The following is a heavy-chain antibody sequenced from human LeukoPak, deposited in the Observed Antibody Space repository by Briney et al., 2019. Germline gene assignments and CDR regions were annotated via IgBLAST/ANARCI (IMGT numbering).Heavy chain of an antibody. V-gene: IGHV3-30*03. D-gene: IGHD1-26*01. Sequence: PGGSLILSCAASGFTFSSYGMHWVRQALGKGLEWVAVISYDGGDKYYADSVKGRFTVSRSNSRNTLFLQMNSLRAEDTAVYYCASGTYLYYFDYWGQGTLVTVSS. CDR3: ASGTYLYYFDY. CDR2: ISYDGGDK. CDR1: GFTFSSYG. J-gene: IGHJ4*02.